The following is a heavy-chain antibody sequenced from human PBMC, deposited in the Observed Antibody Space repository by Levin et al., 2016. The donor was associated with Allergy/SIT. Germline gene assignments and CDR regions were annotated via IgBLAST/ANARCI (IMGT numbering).Heavy chain of an antibody. J-gene: IGHJ4*02. CDR1: GFTFSSSW. Sequence: GESLKISCAASGFTFSSSWMRWVRQAPGKGLEWVANIKQDGSEKYYVDSVKGRFTISRDNAKNSLYLQMNSLRAEDTAVYYCARGQSGSCYDWGQGTLVTVSS. D-gene: IGHD1-26*01. V-gene: IGHV3-7*03. CDR2: IKQDGSEK. CDR3: ARGQSGSCYD.